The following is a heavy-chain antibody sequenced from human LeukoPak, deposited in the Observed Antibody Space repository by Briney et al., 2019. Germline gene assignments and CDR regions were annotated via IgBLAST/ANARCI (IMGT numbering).Heavy chain of an antibody. V-gene: IGHV1-2*02. D-gene: IGHD4-17*01. CDR3: ARDLSYGNWFDP. J-gene: IGHJ5*02. CDR1: GYTFTGYY. CDR2: INPNSGGT. Sequence: GASVKVSCKASGYTFTGYYMHWVRQAPGQGLEWMGWINPNSGGTNCAQKFQGRVTMTRDTSISTAYMELSRLRSDDTAVYYCARDLSYGNWFDPWGQGTLVTVSS.